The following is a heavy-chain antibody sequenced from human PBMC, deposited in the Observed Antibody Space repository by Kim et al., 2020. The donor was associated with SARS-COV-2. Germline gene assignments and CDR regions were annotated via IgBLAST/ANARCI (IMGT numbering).Heavy chain of an antibody. CDR2: IKQDGSQE. Sequence: GGSLRLSCAASGFMFSNYRMSWVRQAPGKGLEWVAKIKQDGSQEYYVASVKGRFTVSRDNAKNTVYLQMNNLRAEDTAVYWCARDPCIGSICYGSFDPWGQGTLVSGSS. CDR3: ARDPCIGSICYGSFDP. J-gene: IGHJ5*02. D-gene: IGHD2-15*01. CDR1: GFMFSNYR. V-gene: IGHV3-7*01.